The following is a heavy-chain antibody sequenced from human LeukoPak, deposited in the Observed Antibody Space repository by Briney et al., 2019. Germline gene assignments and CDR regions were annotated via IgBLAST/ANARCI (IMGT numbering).Heavy chain of an antibody. J-gene: IGHJ5*02. Sequence: GGSLRLSCAASGFTFSSYSMNWVRQAPGKGLEWVSSISSSSSYIYYADSVKGRFTISRDNAKNSLYLQMNSLRAEDTAVYYCARDREIAVAGTEVNRFDPWGQGTLVTVSS. V-gene: IGHV3-21*01. D-gene: IGHD6-19*01. CDR3: ARDREIAVAGTEVNRFDP. CDR1: GFTFSSYS. CDR2: ISSSSSYI.